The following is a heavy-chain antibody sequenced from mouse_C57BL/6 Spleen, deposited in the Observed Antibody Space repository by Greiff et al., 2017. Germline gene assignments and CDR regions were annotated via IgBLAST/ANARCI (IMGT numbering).Heavy chain of an antibody. CDR1: GFTFSSYG. Sequence: EVMLVESGGDLVKPGGSLKLSCAASGFTFSSYGMSWVRQTPDKRLDWVATISSGGSYTYYPDSVKGRFTISRDNAKNTLNLQMSSLKSEDTAMYYCARRLGALDYWGQGTSVTVSS. J-gene: IGHJ4*01. V-gene: IGHV5-6*02. CDR3: ARRLGALDY. D-gene: IGHD3-1*01. CDR2: ISSGGSYT.